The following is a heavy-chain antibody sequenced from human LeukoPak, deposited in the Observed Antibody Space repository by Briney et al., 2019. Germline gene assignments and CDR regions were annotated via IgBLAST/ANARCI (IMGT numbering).Heavy chain of an antibody. CDR2: ISGSGGST. V-gene: IGHV3-23*01. Sequence: GGSLRLSCAASGFTFSSYAMSWVRQAPGKGLEWVSAISGSGGSTYYADSVKGRFTISRDNSKNTLYLQMNSLRAEDTAVCYCAKENYDFWSGYYGDYWGQGTLVTVSS. CDR1: GFTFSSYA. CDR3: AKENYDFWSGYYGDY. D-gene: IGHD3-3*01. J-gene: IGHJ4*02.